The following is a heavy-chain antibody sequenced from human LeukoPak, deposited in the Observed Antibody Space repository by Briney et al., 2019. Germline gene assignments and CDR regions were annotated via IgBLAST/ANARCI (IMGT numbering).Heavy chain of an antibody. CDR3: TRDAAGEGYY. CDR2: IRSKAYGGTT. J-gene: IGHJ4*02. V-gene: IGHV3-49*03. CDR1: GFTFGDYA. Sequence: GGALRLSCTASGFTFGDYAMSWFRQAPGKVLEWVGFIRSKAYGGTTEYAASVKGRFTISRDDSKSIAYLQMNSLKTEDTAVYYCTRDAAGEGYYWGQGTLVTVSS. D-gene: IGHD6-13*01.